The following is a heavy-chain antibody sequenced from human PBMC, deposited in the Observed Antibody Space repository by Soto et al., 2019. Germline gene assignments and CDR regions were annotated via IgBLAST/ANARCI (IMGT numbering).Heavy chain of an antibody. Sequence: QVQLVQSGAEVKKPGSSVKVSCKASGGTFSSYAISWVRQAPGQGLEWMGGIIPIFGTANYAEKFQGRVTITADESTNTAYLELSSLGSYDTAVYYCAGHHPTHYDYGMDVWGQGTTVTVSS. V-gene: IGHV1-69*12. CDR2: IIPIFGTA. CDR1: GGTFSSYA. CDR3: AGHHPTHYDYGMDV. J-gene: IGHJ6*02.